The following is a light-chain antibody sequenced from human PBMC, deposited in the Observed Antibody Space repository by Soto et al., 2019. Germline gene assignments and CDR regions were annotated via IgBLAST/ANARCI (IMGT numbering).Light chain of an antibody. CDR2: DVT. Sequence: QSALTQPASVSGSPGQSITISCTGTSGDVGDYRFVSWYQQHPGKAPKLMIYDVTNRPSGVSNRFSGSKSGYTASLTISGLQAEDEADYYCSSYTSSSTVIFGGGTNSPS. J-gene: IGLJ2*01. CDR3: SSYTSSSTVI. V-gene: IGLV2-14*03. CDR1: SGDVGDYRF.